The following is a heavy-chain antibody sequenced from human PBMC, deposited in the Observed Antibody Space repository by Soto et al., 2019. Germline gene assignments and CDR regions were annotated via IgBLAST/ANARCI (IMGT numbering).Heavy chain of an antibody. CDR1: GGSISSGGYS. CDR3: ARAGVPMVRGVINYFDY. J-gene: IGHJ4*02. CDR2: IYHSGST. Sequence: PSETLSLTCAVSGGSISSGGYSWSWIRQPPGKGLEWIGYIYHSGSTYYNPSLKSRVTISVDRSKNQFSLKLSSVTAADTAVYYCARAGVPMVRGVINYFDYWGQGTLVTVPQ. V-gene: IGHV4-30-2*01. D-gene: IGHD3-10*01.